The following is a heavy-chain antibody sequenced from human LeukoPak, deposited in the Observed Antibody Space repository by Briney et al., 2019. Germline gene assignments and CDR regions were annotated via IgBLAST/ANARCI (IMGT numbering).Heavy chain of an antibody. CDR2: IYYSGST. Sequence: PSETLSLTCTVSGVSFSTYYLSWIRQPPGKGLEWIGYIYYSGSTDYNPSLKSRFTMSLDTSKNQFSLKLSSVTAADTAVYYCARAVISFGAAVAKGFDCWGQGTLVTVSS. J-gene: IGHJ4*02. D-gene: IGHD3-16*01. CDR3: ARAVISFGAAVAKGFDC. V-gene: IGHV4-59*01. CDR1: GVSFSTYY.